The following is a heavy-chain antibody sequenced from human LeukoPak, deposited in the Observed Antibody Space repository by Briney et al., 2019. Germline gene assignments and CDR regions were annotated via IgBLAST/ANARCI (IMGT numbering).Heavy chain of an antibody. CDR2: ISGSSSII. J-gene: IGHJ3*02. D-gene: IGHD3-22*01. V-gene: IGHV3-48*04. Sequence: GGSLRLSCEASGFTFSSYSMNWVRQAPGKGLEWVSFISGSSSIIHYADSVKGRFTISRDNAKNSLYLQMNSLRAEDTAVYYCARSGATYYYDSGSRIWGQGTMVTVSS. CDR3: ARSGATYYYDSGSRI. CDR1: GFTFSSYS.